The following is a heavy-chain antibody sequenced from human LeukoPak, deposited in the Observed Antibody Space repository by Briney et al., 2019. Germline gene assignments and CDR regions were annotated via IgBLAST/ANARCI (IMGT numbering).Heavy chain of an antibody. V-gene: IGHV3-73*01. Sequence: PGGSLRLSCAASGFTFSGSAMHWVHQASGKGLEWVGRIRSKANSYATAYAASVKGRFTISRDDSKNTAYLQMNSLKTEDTAVYYCTRYSSSGLDYWGQGTLVTVSS. CDR2: IRSKANSYAT. D-gene: IGHD6-13*01. CDR3: TRYSSSGLDY. J-gene: IGHJ4*02. CDR1: GFTFSGSA.